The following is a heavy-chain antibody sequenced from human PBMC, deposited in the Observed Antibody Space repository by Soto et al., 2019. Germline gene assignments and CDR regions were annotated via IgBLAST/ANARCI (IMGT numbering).Heavy chain of an antibody. D-gene: IGHD3-9*01. CDR3: ARDKDWAFDY. J-gene: IGHJ4*02. Sequence: EVQLVESGGGLVQPGGSLRLSCVASGFTFSSYSMVWVRQAPGKGLEWISYIFATSTTIYYADSVKGGFTVSRDNTQNSLFLLMNSLRAEDTAIYYCARDKDWAFDYWGQGTLVTVSS. CDR2: IFATSTTI. V-gene: IGHV3-48*04. CDR1: GFTFSSYS.